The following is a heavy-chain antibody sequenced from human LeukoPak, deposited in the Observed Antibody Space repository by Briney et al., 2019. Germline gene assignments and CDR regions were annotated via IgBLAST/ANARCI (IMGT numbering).Heavy chain of an antibody. V-gene: IGHV1-3*01. J-gene: IGHJ3*01. CDR1: GYTFTKYA. D-gene: IGHD6-19*01. CDR3: ARVIWGVAVAGISDDAFDV. CDR2: INSGNGNT. Sequence: GASVKVSCKASGYTFTKYAIHWVRQAPGQRPEWMGWINSGNGNTKYSQKFQARVTITRDTSATTAYMELSSLRSEDTAVYYCARVIWGVAVAGISDDAFDVWGQGTMVTVSA.